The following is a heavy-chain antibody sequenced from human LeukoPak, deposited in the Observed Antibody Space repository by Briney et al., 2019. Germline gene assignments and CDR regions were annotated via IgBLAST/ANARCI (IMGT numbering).Heavy chain of an antibody. D-gene: IGHD3/OR15-3a*01. CDR1: GFTFSSYS. CDR3: AGDWTGYQYYFDS. J-gene: IGHJ4*02. CDR2: LSGTSSYI. V-gene: IGHV3-21*01. Sequence: GGSLRLSCAASGFTFSSYSMNWVRQAPGKGLEWVSSLSGTSSYIYYADSVKGRFTISRDNAKNSLYLQMHSVRAEDTAVYYCAGDWTGYQYYFDSWGQGILVTVSS.